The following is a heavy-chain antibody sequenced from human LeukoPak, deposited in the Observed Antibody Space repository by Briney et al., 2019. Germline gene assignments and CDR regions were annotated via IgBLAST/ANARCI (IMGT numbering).Heavy chain of an antibody. D-gene: IGHD3-3*01. V-gene: IGHV3-33*01. CDR1: GFTFSSYG. Sequence: GRTLRLSCAASGFTFSSYGMHWVRQAAGKGLEWVAVIWYDGSNKYYADSEKGRFTISRDNSKNTLYLQMNSLRAEDTAVYYCARERHLGVVLMDVWGQGTTVTVSS. CDR2: IWYDGSNK. J-gene: IGHJ6*02. CDR3: ARERHLGVVLMDV.